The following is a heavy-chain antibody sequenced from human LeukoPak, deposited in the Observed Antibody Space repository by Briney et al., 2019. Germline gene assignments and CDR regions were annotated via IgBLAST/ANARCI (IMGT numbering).Heavy chain of an antibody. D-gene: IGHD4-17*01. CDR2: IIPIFGTA. CDR3: ASKHDYGDYFGY. CDR1: GGTCSSYA. J-gene: IGHJ4*02. V-gene: IGHV1-69*06. Sequence: SVKVSCKASGGTCSSYAISWVRQAPGQGLEWMGGIIPIFGTANYAQKFQGRVTITADKSTSTAYMEPSSLRSEDTAVYYCASKHDYGDYFGYWGQGTLVTVSS.